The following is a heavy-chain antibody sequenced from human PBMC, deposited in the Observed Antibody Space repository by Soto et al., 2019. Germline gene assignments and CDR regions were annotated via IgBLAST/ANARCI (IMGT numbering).Heavy chain of an antibody. J-gene: IGHJ3*02. CDR3: ASGYDFVWGSYRSDAFDI. CDR1: GYTFTNNA. D-gene: IGHD3-16*02. CDR2: LNAGNSNR. V-gene: IGHV1-3*01. Sequence: VQLVQSGAEVKKPGASVKVSCKASGYTFTNNAIHWVRQAPGQGLEWLGWLNAGNSNREYSQKFQGRIIMTKDTSGSTAYMELSSLISEDTAVYYCASGYDFVWGSYRSDAFDIWGQGTMVTVSS.